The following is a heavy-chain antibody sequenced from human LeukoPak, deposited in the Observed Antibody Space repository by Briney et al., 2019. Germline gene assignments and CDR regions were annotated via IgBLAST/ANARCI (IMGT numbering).Heavy chain of an antibody. CDR1: GGSFSGSY. V-gene: IGHV4-34*01. CDR3: ARTLLLRYFVWLLGSHVDY. Sequence: SETLSLTCAVYGGSFSGSYWSRIRQPPGKGLEWIGEINHSGSTNYNPSLTSRVTISLDTSKNQFSLKLSSVTAADTAVYYCARTLLLRYFVWLLGSHVDYWGQGTLVTVSS. CDR2: INHSGST. J-gene: IGHJ4*02. D-gene: IGHD3-9*01.